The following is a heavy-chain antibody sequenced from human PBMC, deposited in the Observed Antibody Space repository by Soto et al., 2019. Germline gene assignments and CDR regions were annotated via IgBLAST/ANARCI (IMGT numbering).Heavy chain of an antibody. CDR2: ISSSSTTK. D-gene: IGHD3-9*01. CDR1: GFTFSSYS. V-gene: IGHV3-48*01. J-gene: IGHJ4*02. Sequence: GGSLRLSCAASGFTFSSYSMNWVRQAPGKGLEWVSYISSSSTTKYYADSVKGRFTISRDNAKNSLYLQMNSLRAEDTAVYYCATTYYDILTGYYPFDYWGQGTLVTVSS. CDR3: ATTYYDILTGYYPFDY.